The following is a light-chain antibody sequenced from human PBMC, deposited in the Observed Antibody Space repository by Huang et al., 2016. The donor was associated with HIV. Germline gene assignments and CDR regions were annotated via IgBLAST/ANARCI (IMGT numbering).Light chain of an antibody. CDR2: DAS. Sequence: EIVMTQSPATRSVSPGERATLSCRASQSVSSNFAWYQEKPGQAPRLLIYDASTRATGIPARFSGSGSGTEFTLTISSLQSEDFAVYYCQQYNNWPIFTFGPGTKVDIK. J-gene: IGKJ3*01. V-gene: IGKV3-15*01. CDR1: QSVSSN. CDR3: QQYNNWPIFT.